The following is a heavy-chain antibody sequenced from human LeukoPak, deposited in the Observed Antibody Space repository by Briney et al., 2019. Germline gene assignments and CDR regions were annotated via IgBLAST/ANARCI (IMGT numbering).Heavy chain of an antibody. J-gene: IGHJ4*02. CDR3: AKGLPHSVRWYYFDY. D-gene: IGHD6-13*01. CDR1: GFTFSSYG. CDR2: IPYDGGDQ. V-gene: IGHV3-30*18. Sequence: GGSLRLSCAASGFTFSSYGMHWVRQAPGKGPEWVALIPYDGGDQFYEDSVKGRFTISRDNSKNTLYLQMNSLRAEDTAVYYCAKGLPHSVRWYYFDYWGQGTLVTVSS.